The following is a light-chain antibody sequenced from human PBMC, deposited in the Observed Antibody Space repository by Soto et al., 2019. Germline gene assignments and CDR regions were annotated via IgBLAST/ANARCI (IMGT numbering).Light chain of an antibody. CDR3: QSYDSSLSGYV. V-gene: IGLV1-40*01. CDR2: GNT. CDR1: SSNIGAGYP. J-gene: IGLJ1*01. Sequence: QSVLTQPPSVSGAPGQRITISCTGSSSNIGAGYPIHWYQQLPGTAPRLLIFGNTIRPSGVPARFSGSRSGLAITGLQAEDEADYYCQSYDSSLSGYVFGGGTKGTVL.